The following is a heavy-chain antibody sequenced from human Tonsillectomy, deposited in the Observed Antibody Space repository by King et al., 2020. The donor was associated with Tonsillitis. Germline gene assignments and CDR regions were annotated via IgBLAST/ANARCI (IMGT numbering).Heavy chain of an antibody. D-gene: IGHD3-9*01. CDR2: ISGSVGST. J-gene: IGHJ4*02. CDR1: GFTFSSYA. Sequence: VQLVESGGGLVQPGGSLRLSCAASGFTFSSYAMSWGRQAPGKWLERGSAISGSVGSTYYADSVKGRFTISRDNSKNTLSLQMNSLRAEDTAVYYCAKDRNFDWQVGWGWGQGTLVTVSS. CDR3: AKDRNFDWQVGWG. V-gene: IGHV3-23*04.